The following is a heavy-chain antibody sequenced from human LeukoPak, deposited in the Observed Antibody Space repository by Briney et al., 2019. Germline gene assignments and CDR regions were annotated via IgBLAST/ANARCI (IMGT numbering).Heavy chain of an antibody. CDR3: AKSISGLGAIKYYYYMDV. V-gene: IGHV3-30*18. Sequence: PGGTLRLSCAASGFTFNNYGMNWVRQAPGKGLEWVAVISYDGSNKYYADSLKGRFTISRDNSKNTLYLQMNSLRAEDTAVYYCAKSISGLGAIKYYYYMDVWGKGTTVTVSS. CDR2: ISYDGSNK. CDR1: GFTFNNYG. D-gene: IGHD3/OR15-3a*01. J-gene: IGHJ6*03.